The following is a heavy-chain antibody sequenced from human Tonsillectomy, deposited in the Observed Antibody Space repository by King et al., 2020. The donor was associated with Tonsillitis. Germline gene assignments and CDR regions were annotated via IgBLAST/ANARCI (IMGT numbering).Heavy chain of an antibody. D-gene: IGHD1-14*01. CDR3: ARGARWERPEIYWYFDL. V-gene: IGHV3-20*01. CDR1: GVKSEDYA. Sequence: VQLVESGGGVVRPGGSLRLSCAASGVKSEDYAMDCVRQVPGNGLEWGAIITCNGLMSAYADYLKGRFTYSRDNTKKSLYLQMDSLRVEDTALYHCARGARWERPEIYWYFDLWGRGTLVTVSS. J-gene: IGHJ2*01. CDR2: ITCNGLMS.